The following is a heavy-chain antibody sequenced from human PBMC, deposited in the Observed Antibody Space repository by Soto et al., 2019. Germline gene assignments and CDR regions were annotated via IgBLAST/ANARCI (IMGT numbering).Heavy chain of an antibody. Sequence: EVQLVESGGGLVQPGGSLRLSCAASGFTFGSYPMHWVRQAPGKGLEYVSAISTNGDSTFYANSVKGRFTISRDNSRNTLSLQGGSLRAEDMGVYYCAREGMSRPRWVFDYWGQGTLVTASS. D-gene: IGHD6-13*01. V-gene: IGHV3-64*01. CDR1: GFTFGSYP. CDR2: ISTNGDST. CDR3: AREGMSRPRWVFDY. J-gene: IGHJ4*02.